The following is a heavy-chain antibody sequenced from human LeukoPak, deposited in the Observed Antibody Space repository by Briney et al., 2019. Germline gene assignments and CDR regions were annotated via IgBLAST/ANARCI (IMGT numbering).Heavy chain of an antibody. V-gene: IGHV3-21*01. Sequence: PGGSLRLSCATFGFTFTSYIMNWVRQAPGKGLEWVSSISGSSSYIYYADSVKGRFTISRDNAKNSLYLQMNSLRAEDTAVYYCARDPPFIIGTTFFDYWGQGTLVTVSS. CDR3: ARDPPFIIGTTFFDY. CDR1: GFTFTSYI. J-gene: IGHJ4*02. CDR2: ISGSSSYI. D-gene: IGHD1-20*01.